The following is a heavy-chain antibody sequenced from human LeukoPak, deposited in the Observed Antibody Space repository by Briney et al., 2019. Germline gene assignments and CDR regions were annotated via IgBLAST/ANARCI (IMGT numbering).Heavy chain of an antibody. D-gene: IGHD3-22*01. Sequence: PGGSLRLSCAASGFTVSSNYMSWVRQAPGKGLEWVSVIYSGGSTYYADSVKGRFTISRHNSKNTLYLQMNSLRAEDTAVYYCARVGDYYDSSGYYTPFDYWGQGTLVTVSS. CDR2: IYSGGST. CDR1: GFTVSSNY. V-gene: IGHV3-53*04. CDR3: ARVGDYYDSSGYYTPFDY. J-gene: IGHJ4*02.